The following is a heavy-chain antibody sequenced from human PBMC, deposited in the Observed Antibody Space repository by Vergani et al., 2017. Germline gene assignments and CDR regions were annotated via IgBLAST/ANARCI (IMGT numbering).Heavy chain of an antibody. CDR1: GGSISSSNW. J-gene: IGHJ4*02. CDR2: IYHSGST. Sequence: QVQLPESGPGLVKPSGTLSLTCAVSGGSISSSNWWSWVRQPPGKGLEWIGEIYHSGSTNDNPSLKRRVTISVDKSKNQFSLKLSSVTAADTAVYYCARDRRIGDYGSGWDLDDWGQGTLVTVSS. D-gene: IGHD3-10*01. V-gene: IGHV4-4*02. CDR3: ARDRRIGDYGSGWDLDD.